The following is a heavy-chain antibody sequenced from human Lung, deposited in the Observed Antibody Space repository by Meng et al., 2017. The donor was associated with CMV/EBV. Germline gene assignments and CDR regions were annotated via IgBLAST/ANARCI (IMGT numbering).Heavy chain of an antibody. D-gene: IGHD2-8*01. CDR3: ATNAFDY. V-gene: IGHV1-3*01. CDR2: INADNGDT. CDR1: GCTFTSYP. J-gene: IGHJ4*02. Sequence: VRISCKASGCTFTSYPMHWVRQAPRQGLEWMGWINADNGDTRFSQHLQGRVTISTDTSATTAYMELSSLRLDDTAIYYCATNAFDYWGQGTLVTVSS.